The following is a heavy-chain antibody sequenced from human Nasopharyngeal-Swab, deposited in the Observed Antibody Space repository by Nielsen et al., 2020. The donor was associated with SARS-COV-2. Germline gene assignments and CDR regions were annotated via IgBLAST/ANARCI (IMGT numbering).Heavy chain of an antibody. CDR3: ARMIEAFDI. CDR2: IKQDGSEK. CDR1: GFTFSSHW. J-gene: IGHJ3*02. V-gene: IGHV3-7*01. Sequence: GESLKISCAASGFTFSSHWMSWVRQAPGKGLEWVANIKQDGSEKYYVDSVKGRFTISRDNAKNSLYLQMNSLRAEDTAVYYCARMIEAFDIWGQGTMVTVSS. D-gene: IGHD3-16*01.